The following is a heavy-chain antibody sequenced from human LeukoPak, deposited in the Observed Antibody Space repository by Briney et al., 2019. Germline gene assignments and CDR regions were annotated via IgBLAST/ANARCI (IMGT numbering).Heavy chain of an antibody. CDR3: ARGGLYRPFDY. CDR2: IYYTGST. V-gene: IGHV4-61*01. D-gene: IGHD2-2*02. Sequence: PSETLSLTCTVSGGSVSSGSYYWSWIRQPPGKGLEWIGYIYYTGSTNYNPSLKSRVTMSVDTSKNQFSLNLSSVAAADTAVYYCARGGLYRPFDYWGQGTLVTVSS. J-gene: IGHJ4*02. CDR1: GGSVSSGSYY.